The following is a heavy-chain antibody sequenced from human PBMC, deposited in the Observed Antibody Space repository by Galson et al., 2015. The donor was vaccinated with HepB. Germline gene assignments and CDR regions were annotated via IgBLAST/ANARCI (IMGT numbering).Heavy chain of an antibody. CDR3: ARERVDIVVVPAAIHGWFDP. Sequence: SLRLSCAASGFTFSSYAMHWVRQAPGKGLEWVAVISYDGSNKYYADSVKGRFTISRDNSKNTLYLQMNSLRAEDTAVYYCARERVDIVVVPAAIHGWFDPWGQGTLVTVSS. CDR2: ISYDGSNK. CDR1: GFTFSSYA. J-gene: IGHJ5*02. V-gene: IGHV3-30*04. D-gene: IGHD2-2*01.